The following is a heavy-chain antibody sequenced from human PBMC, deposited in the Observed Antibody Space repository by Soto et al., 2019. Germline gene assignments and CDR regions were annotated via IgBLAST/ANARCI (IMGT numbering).Heavy chain of an antibody. D-gene: IGHD3-10*01. V-gene: IGHV3-23*01. J-gene: IGHJ6*02. CDR1: GFTFSDYA. CDR2: LNGAGGST. CDR3: AAPRDEYGSGISWFTYGMDV. Sequence: PGGSLRLSCLASGFTFSDYAMTWVRHVPGRGLEWVSSLNGAGGSTYYADSVRGRFTISRDSSQNTLFLQMNRLTVDDTAIYYCAAPRDEYGSGISWFTYGMDVWGQGTTVTV.